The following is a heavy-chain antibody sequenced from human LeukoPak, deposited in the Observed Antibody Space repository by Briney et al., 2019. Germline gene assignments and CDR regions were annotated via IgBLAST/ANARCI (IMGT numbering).Heavy chain of an antibody. CDR3: VGARETYFDY. V-gene: IGHV3-9*01. CDR2: ISWNSGSI. J-gene: IGHJ4*02. D-gene: IGHD3-16*01. Sequence: PGGSLRLSCAASGFTFDDYAMHWVRQAPGKGLEWVSGISWNSGSIGYADSVKGRFTISRDNAKNSLYLQMNSLRAEDTAVYYCVGARETYFDYWGQGTLVTVSS. CDR1: GFTFDDYA.